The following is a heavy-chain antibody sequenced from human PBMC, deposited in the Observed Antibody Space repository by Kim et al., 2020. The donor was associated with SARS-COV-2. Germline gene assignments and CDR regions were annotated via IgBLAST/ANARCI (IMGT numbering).Heavy chain of an antibody. Sequence: ADTVTGRFTISRDNATKSLYLQMNSLRAEDTAVYYCAKEGLAVAGEGIDYWGQGTLVTVSS. J-gene: IGHJ4*02. D-gene: IGHD6-19*01. V-gene: IGHV3-21*01. CDR3: AKEGLAVAGEGIDY.